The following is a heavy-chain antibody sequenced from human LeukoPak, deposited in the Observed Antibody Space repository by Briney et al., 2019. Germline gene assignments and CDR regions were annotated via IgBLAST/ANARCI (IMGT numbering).Heavy chain of an antibody. CDR3: ASYVDTAMVQVY. CDR2: IIPIFGTA. CDR1: GGTFSSYA. V-gene: IGHV1-69*01. J-gene: IGHJ4*02. D-gene: IGHD5-18*01. Sequence: ASVKVSCKASGGTFSSYAISWVRQAPGQGLEWMGGIIPIFGTANYTQKFQGRVTITADESTSTAYMELSSLRSEDTAVYYCASYVDTAMVQVYWGQGTLVTVSS.